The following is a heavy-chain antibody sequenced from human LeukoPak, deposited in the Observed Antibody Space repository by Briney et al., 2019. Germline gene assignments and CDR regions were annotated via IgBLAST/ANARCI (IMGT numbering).Heavy chain of an antibody. V-gene: IGHV4-39*07. CDR3: ARSSYYYAADALDI. D-gene: IGHD3-10*01. CDR2: IYYSGST. Sequence: TSSETLSLTCTVSGGSISSSSYYWGWIRQPPGKGLEWIGSIYYSGSTYYNPSLKSRVTISVDTSKNQFSLKLSSVTATDTAVYYCARSSYYYAADALDIWGQGTTVTVSS. CDR1: GGSISSSSYY. J-gene: IGHJ3*02.